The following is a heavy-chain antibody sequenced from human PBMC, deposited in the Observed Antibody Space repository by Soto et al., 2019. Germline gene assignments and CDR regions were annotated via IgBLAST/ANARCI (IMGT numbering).Heavy chain of an antibody. V-gene: IGHV3-23*01. Sequence: EVQLLESGGGLVQPGGSLRLSCGVSGFTFSSYAMSWVRQAPGKGLEWVSTISGSGGSTYYADSVKGRFTISRDNSKNTLYLQMNSLRAEDTAVYYCAKPYDSSGYPWAGYGMDVWGQGTTVTVSS. CDR2: ISGSGGST. CDR3: AKPYDSSGYPWAGYGMDV. D-gene: IGHD3-22*01. CDR1: GFTFSSYA. J-gene: IGHJ6*02.